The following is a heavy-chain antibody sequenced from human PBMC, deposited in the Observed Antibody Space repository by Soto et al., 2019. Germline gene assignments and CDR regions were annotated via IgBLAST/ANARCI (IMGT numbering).Heavy chain of an antibody. CDR2: ISGGGGTT. CDR3: AKAMSTPSRPRNYFDY. CDR1: GFTFSNFA. V-gene: IGHV3-23*01. Sequence: GGSLRLSCAASGFTFSNFAMGWVRQAPGKGLEWVSVISGGGGTTYYADSVKGQFTISRDNSKNTLYLQMDSLRAEDTALYYCAKAMSTPSRPRNYFDYWGQGTLVTVSS. D-gene: IGHD6-6*01. J-gene: IGHJ4*02.